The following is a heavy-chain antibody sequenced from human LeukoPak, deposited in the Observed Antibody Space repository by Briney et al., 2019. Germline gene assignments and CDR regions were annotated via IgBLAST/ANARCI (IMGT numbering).Heavy chain of an antibody. CDR1: GGSFSDYY. Sequence: SETLSLTCAVYGGSFSDYYWSWIRQPPGKGLEWIGEINHGGSTNHNPSLKSRVSMSVDMSKKQFSLKLTSVTAADTAVYYCARARYHTEMTYFRTVYYFDYWGQGTLVTVSS. CDR3: ARARYHTEMTYFRTVYYFDY. V-gene: IGHV4-34*01. J-gene: IGHJ4*02. CDR2: INHGGST. D-gene: IGHD3/OR15-3a*01.